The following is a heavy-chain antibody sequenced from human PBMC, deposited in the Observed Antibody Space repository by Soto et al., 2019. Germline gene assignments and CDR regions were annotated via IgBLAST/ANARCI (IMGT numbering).Heavy chain of an antibody. CDR3: ARSDCSGGSCYLFWFDP. D-gene: IGHD2-15*01. Sequence: QVQLVQSGAEVKKPGASVKVSCKASGYTFTSYGISWVRQAPGQGLEWMGWISAYNGNTNYAQKLQGRVTMTTDTSTSTAYMELRSLRSDATAVYYCARSDCSGGSCYLFWFDPWGQGTLVTVSS. J-gene: IGHJ5*02. V-gene: IGHV1-18*01. CDR2: ISAYNGNT. CDR1: GYTFTSYG.